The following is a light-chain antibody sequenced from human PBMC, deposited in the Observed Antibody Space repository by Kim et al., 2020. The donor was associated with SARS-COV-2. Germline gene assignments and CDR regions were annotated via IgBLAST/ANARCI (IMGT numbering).Light chain of an antibody. Sequence: EIVMTQSPATLSVSPGERATLSCRASQSVNSNLAWYQQKPGQAPRLLIYGASTRATGIPARFSGSGSGTEFTLTISSLQSEDFAVYYCQQYNYWYTFGQGTKLEI. J-gene: IGKJ2*01. CDR1: QSVNSN. CDR2: GAS. CDR3: QQYNYWYT. V-gene: IGKV3-15*01.